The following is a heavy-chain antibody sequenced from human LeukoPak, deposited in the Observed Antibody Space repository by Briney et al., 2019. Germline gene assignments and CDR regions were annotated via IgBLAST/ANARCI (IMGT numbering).Heavy chain of an antibody. CDR1: GFTFSSYS. V-gene: IGHV3-21*01. CDR2: ISSSSSYI. D-gene: IGHD1-26*01. Sequence: GGSLRLSCAASGFTFSSYSMNWVRQAPGQGLEWVSSISSSSSYIYYADSVRGRFTISRDNAKNSLSLQMNSLRAEDTAVYYCARGAPRGERLGWFDPWGQGTLVTVSS. CDR3: ARGAPRGERLGWFDP. J-gene: IGHJ5*02.